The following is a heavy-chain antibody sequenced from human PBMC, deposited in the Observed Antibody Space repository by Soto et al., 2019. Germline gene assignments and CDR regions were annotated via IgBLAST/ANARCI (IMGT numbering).Heavy chain of an antibody. J-gene: IGHJ4*02. V-gene: IGHV4-61*01. CDR2: IYNSRST. CDR1: GGSVSSGSYY. Sequence: QVQLQESGPGLVKPSETLSLTCTVSGGSVSSGSYYWSWIRQPPGKGLEWIGYIYNSRSTNYNPSPKSRVSISVDTSKNQFSLKLSSVTAADTAVYYCARLDEALDYWGQGTLVTVSS. CDR3: ARLDEALDY.